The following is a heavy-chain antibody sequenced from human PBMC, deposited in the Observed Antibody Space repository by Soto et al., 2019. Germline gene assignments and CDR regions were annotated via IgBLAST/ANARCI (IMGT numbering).Heavy chain of an antibody. CDR1: GYDFTNFW. V-gene: IGHV5-51*01. Sequence: PGESLKISCRASGYDFTNFWIGWVRQMPGKGLQWVGIIFPRDSDVRLSPSFEGRVTISVDKATNTAHLEWSRLEASDTAVYYCARHFDCSTTSCYIDYWGQGSPVTVSS. D-gene: IGHD2-2*01. CDR2: IFPRDSDV. J-gene: IGHJ4*01. CDR3: ARHFDCSTTSCYIDY.